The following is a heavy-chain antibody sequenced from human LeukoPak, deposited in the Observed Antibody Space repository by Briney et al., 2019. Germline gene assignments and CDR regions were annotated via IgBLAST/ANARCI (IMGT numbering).Heavy chain of an antibody. CDR3: AKGVTTFDS. CDR2: IHANGNN. CDR1: GGSISSYD. V-gene: IGHV4-59*01. Sequence: PSETLSLTCTVSGGSISSYDWSWIRQPPGKGLEWIGYIHANGNNNYNPTLKSRVNVSVDTSKNPFSLKLTSVTAADTAVYFCAKGVTTFDSWGQGTLVTVSS. D-gene: IGHD4-17*01. J-gene: IGHJ4*02.